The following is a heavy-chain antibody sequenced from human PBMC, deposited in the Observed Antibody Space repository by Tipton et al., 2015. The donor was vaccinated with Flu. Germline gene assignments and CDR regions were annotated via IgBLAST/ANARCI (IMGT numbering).Heavy chain of an antibody. V-gene: IGHV1-8*01. CDR2: MKPNSGNT. CDR3: ARGLGSSTSFRYYSMDV. CDR1: GYSITSYG. J-gene: IGHJ6*02. D-gene: IGHD2-2*01. Sequence: QLVQSGAEVKKPGASVKVSCKASGYSITSYGINWVRQATGQGLEWMGWMKPNSGNTFYTQKFQGRVTMTRDTSIGTAYMELSSLTSEDTAVYYCARGLGSSTSFRYYSMDVWGQGTTVTVSS.